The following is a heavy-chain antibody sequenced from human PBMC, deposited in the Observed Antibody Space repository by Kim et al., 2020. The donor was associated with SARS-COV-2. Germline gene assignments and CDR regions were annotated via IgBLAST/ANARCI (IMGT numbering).Heavy chain of an antibody. CDR2: ISWNSGSI. V-gene: IGHV3-9*01. D-gene: IGHD3-10*01. CDR3: ARAASLGDGYYYGMDV. J-gene: IGHJ6*02. Sequence: GGSLRLSCAASGFTFDDYAMHWVRQAPGKGLEWVSGISWNSGSIGYADSVKGRFTISRDNAKNSLYLQMNSLRAEDTALYYCARAASLGDGYYYGMDVWGQGTTVTVSS. CDR1: GFTFDDYA.